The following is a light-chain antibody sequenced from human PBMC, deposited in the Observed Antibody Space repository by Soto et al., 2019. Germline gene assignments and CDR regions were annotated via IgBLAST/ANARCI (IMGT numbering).Light chain of an antibody. J-gene: IGKJ3*01. Sequence: DIQMTQSPSTLSASVGDRVTITCRASQSISSWVAWYQHKPGKAPKVLIYKASVLASGVPSRFSGSGSKTECILTISSLQPDDFATYDCQQDNAYSPFGPGTKVDI. CDR1: QSISSW. V-gene: IGKV1-5*03. CDR2: KAS. CDR3: QQDNAYSP.